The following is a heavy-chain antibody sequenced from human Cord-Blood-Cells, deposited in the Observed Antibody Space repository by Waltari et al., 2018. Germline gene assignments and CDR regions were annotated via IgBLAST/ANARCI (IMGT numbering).Heavy chain of an antibody. V-gene: IGHV3-11*01. CDR1: GFNFSDYY. CDR3: ARVWGIDYFDY. D-gene: IGHD3-16*01. CDR2: IRSSGRTI. J-gene: IGHJ4*02. Sequence: QVQLVESGGGLVKPGGSLRLSCAASGFNFSDYYMSWIRQAPGKGVGWVSEIRSSGRTIYYADSVKGRFPHSRDNAKNSLYLQMNSLRAEDTAVYYCARVWGIDYFDYWGQGTLVTVSS.